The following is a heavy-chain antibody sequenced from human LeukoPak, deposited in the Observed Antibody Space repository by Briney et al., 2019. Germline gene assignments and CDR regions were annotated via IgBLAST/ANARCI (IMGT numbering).Heavy chain of an antibody. J-gene: IGHJ4*02. CDR2: IYNSGST. CDR1: GGSISNYY. D-gene: IGHD1/OR15-1a*01. V-gene: IGHV4-59*08. CDR3: ARHINKRFDY. Sequence: SETLSLTCTVSGGSISNYYWSWIRQPPGKGPEWIGYIYNSGSTKYNPSLKSRVTISVDTSKNQISLKLSSVTAADTAVYYCARHINKRFDYWGQGTLVTVSS.